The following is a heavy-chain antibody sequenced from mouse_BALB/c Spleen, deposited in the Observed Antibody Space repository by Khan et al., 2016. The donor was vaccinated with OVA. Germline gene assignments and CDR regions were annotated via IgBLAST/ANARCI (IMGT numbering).Heavy chain of an antibody. V-gene: IGHV2-6-5*01. CDR3: AKGVWSYYYTLDY. CDR2: IWGGGST. CDR1: GFSLSVYG. J-gene: IGHJ4*01. Sequence: QVQLKQSGPGLVAPSQNLSITCTVSGFSLSVYGVSWIRQPPGKGLEWLGVIWGGGSTYYNSALKSRLSIGKDNSKSQVFLKMSSLQSDDTAMFYCAKGVWSYYYTLDYWGQGTSVTVSS.